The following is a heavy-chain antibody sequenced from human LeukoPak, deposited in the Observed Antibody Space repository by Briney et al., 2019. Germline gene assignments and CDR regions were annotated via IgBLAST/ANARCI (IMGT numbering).Heavy chain of an antibody. J-gene: IGHJ3*02. CDR1: EFTFSNFW. D-gene: IGHD1-26*01. Sequence: GGSLRLSCAASEFTFSNFWMSWVRQAPGKGLEWVANTNTDGSEKYYVDSVKGRVTISRDNAMNFLYLQLNSLRVDDTAVYYCARDSGSCRGCAFDIWGQGTVVAVSS. V-gene: IGHV3-7*01. CDR3: ARDSGSCRGCAFDI. CDR2: TNTDGSEK.